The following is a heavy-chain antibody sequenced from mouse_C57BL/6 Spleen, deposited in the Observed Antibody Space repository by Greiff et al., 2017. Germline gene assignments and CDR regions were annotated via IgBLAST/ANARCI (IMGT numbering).Heavy chain of an antibody. V-gene: IGHV1-69*01. Sequence: VQLQQSGAELVMPGASVKLSCKASGYTFTSYWMHWVKQRPGQGLEWIGEIDPSDSYTHYNQKFKGKATLTVDKSSRTAYMQRSSLTAEDSAVYYCARCNYAYAMDYWGQGTSVTVSS. J-gene: IGHJ4*01. CDR2: IDPSDSYT. CDR3: ARCNYAYAMDY. CDR1: GYTFTSYW. D-gene: IGHD2-1*01.